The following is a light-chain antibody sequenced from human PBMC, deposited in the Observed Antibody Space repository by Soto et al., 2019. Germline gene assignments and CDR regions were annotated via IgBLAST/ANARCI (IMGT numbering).Light chain of an antibody. CDR3: AAWDDSLNGWV. CDR1: ISNIGSNT. V-gene: IGLV1-44*01. J-gene: IGLJ3*02. Sequence: QSVLTQPPSASGTPGQRVTISCSGSISNIGSNTVNWFQHLPATAPKLLIYSNDERPSGVPDRISGSKSGTSASLAISGLQSEDEADYFCAAWDDSLNGWVFGGGTKLTVL. CDR2: SND.